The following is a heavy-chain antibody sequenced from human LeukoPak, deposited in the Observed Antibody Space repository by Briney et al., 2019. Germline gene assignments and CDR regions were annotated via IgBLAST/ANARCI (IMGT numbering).Heavy chain of an antibody. Sequence: PGGSLRLSCAASGFTFSNYAMSWVRQAPGKGLEWVSAVSGSGSSTYYADSVKGRFTISRDNSKNTLYLQMNSLRAEDTAVYYCAKEYCSGGRCYSLVDYWGQGTLVTVSS. CDR2: VSGSGSST. J-gene: IGHJ4*02. V-gene: IGHV3-23*01. CDR1: GFTFSNYA. CDR3: AKEYCSGGRCYSLVDY. D-gene: IGHD2-15*01.